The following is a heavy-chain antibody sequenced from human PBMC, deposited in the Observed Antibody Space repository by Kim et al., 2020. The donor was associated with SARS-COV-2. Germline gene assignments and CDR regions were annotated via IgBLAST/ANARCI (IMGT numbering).Heavy chain of an antibody. Sequence: ASVKVSCKASGYTFTSYGISWVRQAPGQGLEWMGWISAYNGNTNYAQKLQGRVTMTTDTSTSTAYMELRSLRSDDTAVYYCARVPYYYDSSGYYALAQSAAFDIWGQGTMVTVSS. CDR1: GYTFTSYG. D-gene: IGHD3-22*01. J-gene: IGHJ3*02. CDR2: ISAYNGNT. V-gene: IGHV1-18*01. CDR3: ARVPYYYDSSGYYALAQSAAFDI.